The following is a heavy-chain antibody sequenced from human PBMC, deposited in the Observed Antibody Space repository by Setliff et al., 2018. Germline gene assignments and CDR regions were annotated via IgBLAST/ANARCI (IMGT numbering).Heavy chain of an antibody. CDR3: ARVLVGYDFWSGYYQTLPHFGY. CDR1: GYTFTSYG. V-gene: IGHV1-18*01. J-gene: IGHJ4*02. CDR2: ISAYNGNT. D-gene: IGHD3-3*01. Sequence: GASVKVSCKASGYTFTSYGISWVRQAPGQGLEWMGWISAYNGNTNYAQKLQGRVTMTTDTSTSTAYMELRSLRSYDTAVYYCARVLVGYDFWSGYYQTLPHFGYWGQGTLVTVSS.